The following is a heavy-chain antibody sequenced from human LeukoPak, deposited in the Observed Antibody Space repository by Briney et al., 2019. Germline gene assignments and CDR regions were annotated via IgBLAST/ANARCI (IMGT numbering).Heavy chain of an antibody. D-gene: IGHD1-26*01. CDR1: GGSISSYY. Sequence: SETLSLTCTVSGGSISSYYWSWIRQPPGKGLEWIGYIYYSGSTNYNPSLKSRVTISVDTSKNQFSLKLSSVTAADTAVYYCARGVVGADYYYGMDVWGQGTTVTVSS. CDR3: ARGVVGADYYYGMDV. CDR2: IYYSGST. V-gene: IGHV4-59*01. J-gene: IGHJ6*02.